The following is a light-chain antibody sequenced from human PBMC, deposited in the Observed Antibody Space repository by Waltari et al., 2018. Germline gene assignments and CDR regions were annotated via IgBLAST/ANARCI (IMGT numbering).Light chain of an antibody. CDR2: GAS. CDR3: QHYNNLPLT. CDR1: QSMSNK. Sequence: EIVMTQSPATLSVSPGEGATLSCRASQSMSNKLAWYQQKPGQAPRLLSFGASTRATGVPARFSGSGSGTEFTLSISSLQSEDFAVYFCQHYNNLPLTFGGGTRVEI. J-gene: IGKJ4*01. V-gene: IGKV3-15*01.